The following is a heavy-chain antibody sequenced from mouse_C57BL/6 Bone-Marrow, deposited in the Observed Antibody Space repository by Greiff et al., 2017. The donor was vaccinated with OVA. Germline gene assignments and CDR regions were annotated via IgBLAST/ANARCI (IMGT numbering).Heavy chain of an antibody. V-gene: IGHV1-55*01. D-gene: IGHD1-1*01. J-gene: IGHJ3*01. Sequence: VQLQQPGAELVKPGASVKMSCKASGYTFTSYWITWVKQRPGQGLEWIGDIYPGSGSTNYNEKFKSKATLTVDTSSSTAYMQLSSLTSEDSAVYYWARDDGSSPLFAYWGQGTLGTVSA. CDR1: GYTFTSYW. CDR2: IYPGSGST. CDR3: ARDDGSSPLFAY.